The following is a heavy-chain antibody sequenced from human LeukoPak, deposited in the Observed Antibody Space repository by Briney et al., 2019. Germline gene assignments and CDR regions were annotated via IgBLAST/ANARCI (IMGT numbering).Heavy chain of an antibody. D-gene: IGHD6-13*01. V-gene: IGHV3-74*01. J-gene: IGHJ4*02. Sequence: GGSLRLSCAASGFTFSSYWMHWVRQAPGKGLVWVSRINSDRSSTSYADSVKGRFTISRDNAKNTLYLQMNSLRAEDTAVYYCARDSVSSSWDFDYWGQGTLVTVSS. CDR1: GFTFSSYW. CDR2: INSDRSST. CDR3: ARDSVSSSWDFDY.